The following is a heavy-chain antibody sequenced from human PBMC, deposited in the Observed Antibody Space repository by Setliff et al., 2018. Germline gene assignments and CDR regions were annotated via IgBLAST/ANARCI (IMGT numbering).Heavy chain of an antibody. V-gene: IGHV3-30*03. CDR1: GYTFSSYA. Sequence: PGGSLRLSCVASGYTFSSYAIHWVRQAPGKGLEWVALISWDGTKTSYADSVRGRFTISRDGSKSTLYLQMNNLRAEDTAVYFCARDGSVRGVDEYFDYWGQGTLVTVSS. CDR2: ISWDGTKT. CDR3: ARDGSVRGVDEYFDY. J-gene: IGHJ4*02. D-gene: IGHD1-26*01.